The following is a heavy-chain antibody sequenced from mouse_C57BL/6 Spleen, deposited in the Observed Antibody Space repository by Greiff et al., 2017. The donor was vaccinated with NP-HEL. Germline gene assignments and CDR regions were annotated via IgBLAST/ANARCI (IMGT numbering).Heavy chain of an antibody. CDR1: GYSITSGYY. V-gene: IGHV3-6*01. J-gene: IGHJ3*01. Sequence: DVKLQESGPGLVKPSQSLSLTCSVTGYSITSGYYWNWIRQFPGNKLEWMGYISYDGSNNYNPSLKNRISITRDTSKNQFFLKLNSVTTEDTATYYCARDEENGNYVLFAYWGQGTLVTVSA. D-gene: IGHD2-1*01. CDR3: ARDEENGNYVLFAY. CDR2: ISYDGSN.